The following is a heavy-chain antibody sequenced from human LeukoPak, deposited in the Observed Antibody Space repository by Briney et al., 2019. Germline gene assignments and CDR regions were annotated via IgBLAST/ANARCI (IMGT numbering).Heavy chain of an antibody. D-gene: IGHD5-18*01. J-gene: IGHJ4*02. CDR1: GFTFSSYG. CDR3: TCGYSYGYFDY. Sequence: GGSLRLSCAASGFTFSSYGMHWVRQAPGKGLEWVAVISYDGSNKYYADSVKGRFTISRDNSKNTLYLQMNSLRAEDTAVYYCTCGYSYGYFDYWGQGTLVTVSS. CDR2: ISYDGSNK. V-gene: IGHV3-30*03.